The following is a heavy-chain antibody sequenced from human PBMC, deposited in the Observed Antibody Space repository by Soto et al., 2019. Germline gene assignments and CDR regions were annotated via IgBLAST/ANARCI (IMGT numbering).Heavy chain of an antibody. CDR3: ASPREYCSGGSCYSDYYYYMDV. J-gene: IGHJ6*03. Sequence: ASVKVSCKASGYTFTSYAMHWVSQAPGQRLEWMGWINAGNGNTKYSQKFQGRVTITRDTSASTAYMELSSLRSEDTAVYYCASPREYCSGGSCYSDYYYYMDVWGKGTTVTVSS. V-gene: IGHV1-3*01. D-gene: IGHD2-15*01. CDR2: INAGNGNT. CDR1: GYTFTSYA.